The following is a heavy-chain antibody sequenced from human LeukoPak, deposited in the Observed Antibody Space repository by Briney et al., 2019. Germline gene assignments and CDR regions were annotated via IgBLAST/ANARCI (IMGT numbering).Heavy chain of an antibody. J-gene: IGHJ4*02. CDR3: AKDPGHYDSSGYPGDY. CDR1: GYTFTDYY. Sequence: ASVRVSCKASGYTFTDYYLHWVRQAPGHGLEWMGWINPNSGGTNYAQKFQGRVTMTRDTSITTAYMELNRLRSDDTAVYYCAKDPGHYDSSGYPGDYWGQGTLVTVSS. V-gene: IGHV1-2*02. CDR2: INPNSGGT. D-gene: IGHD3-22*01.